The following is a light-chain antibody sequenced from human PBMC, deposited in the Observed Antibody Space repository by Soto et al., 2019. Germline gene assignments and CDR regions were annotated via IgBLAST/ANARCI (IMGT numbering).Light chain of an antibody. J-gene: IGKJ4*01. CDR2: AAS. CDR1: QSISSY. Sequence: DIQMTQSPSSLSASVGDRVTITCRASQSISSYLNWYQQKPGKAPKLPIYAASSLQSGVPSRFSGSGSGTDFTLTISSLQPEDFATYYCQQSYSLTLTFGGGTKVEIK. V-gene: IGKV1-39*01. CDR3: QQSYSLTLT.